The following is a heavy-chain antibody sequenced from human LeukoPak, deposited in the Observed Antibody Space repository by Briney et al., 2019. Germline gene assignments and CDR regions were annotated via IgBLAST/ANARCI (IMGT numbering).Heavy chain of an antibody. CDR1: GFTFSSYA. J-gene: IGHJ4*02. D-gene: IGHD1-26*01. V-gene: IGHV3-23*01. Sequence: GGSLRLSCSASGFTFSSYAMNWVRQAPGKGLEWVSAISGSGGYTYYADSVKGRFTISRDNSKNTLYLQMNSLRAEDTAVYYCARVGGSQDYWGQGTLVTVSS. CDR2: ISGSGGYT. CDR3: ARVGGSQDY.